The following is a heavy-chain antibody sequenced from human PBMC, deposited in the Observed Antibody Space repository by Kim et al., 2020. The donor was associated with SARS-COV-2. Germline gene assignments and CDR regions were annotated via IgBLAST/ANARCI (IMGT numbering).Heavy chain of an antibody. CDR1: GGSISSYY. D-gene: IGHD3-10*01. CDR3: ARAGESGWFRVISGMDV. V-gene: IGHV4-59*13. Sequence: LETLSLTCTVSGGSISSYYWSWIRQPPGKGLEWIGYIYYSGSTNYNPSLKSRVTISVDTSKNQFSLKLSSVTAADTAVYYCARAGESGWFRVISGMDVWG. CDR2: IYYSGST. J-gene: IGHJ6*01.